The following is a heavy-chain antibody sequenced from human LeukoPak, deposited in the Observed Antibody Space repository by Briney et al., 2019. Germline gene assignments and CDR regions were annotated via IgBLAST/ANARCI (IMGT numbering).Heavy chain of an antibody. Sequence: PGGSLRLSCAASGFTFSRYWMTWVRQAPGKGLEWVANIKGDESDDDYVASVRGRFTTSRDNAKRSLYLQMNNLRAEDTGVYYCARVADYDFLSGYYSPFDHWGQGVLVIVSS. CDR1: GFTFSRYW. V-gene: IGHV3-7*01. CDR2: IKGDESDD. J-gene: IGHJ4*02. CDR3: ARVADYDFLSGYYSPFDH. D-gene: IGHD3-3*01.